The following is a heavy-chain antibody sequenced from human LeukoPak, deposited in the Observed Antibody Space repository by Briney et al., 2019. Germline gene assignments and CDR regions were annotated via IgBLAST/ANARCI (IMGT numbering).Heavy chain of an antibody. CDR3: AREVTMVRGGTEPFDY. D-gene: IGHD3-10*01. CDR2: IYYSGST. CDR1: GGSISSSSYY. J-gene: IGHJ4*02. V-gene: IGHV4-39*07. Sequence: PSETLSLTCTVSGGSISSSSYYWGWIRQPPGKGLEWIGSIYYSGSTYYNPSLKSRVTMSVDTSKNQFSLKLSSVTAADTAVYYCAREVTMVRGGTEPFDYWGQGTLVTVSS.